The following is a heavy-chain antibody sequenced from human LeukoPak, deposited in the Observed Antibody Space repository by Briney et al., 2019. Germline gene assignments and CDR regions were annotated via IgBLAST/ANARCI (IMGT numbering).Heavy chain of an antibody. CDR1: GFTVSDYS. Sequence: GGSLRLSCAASGFTVSDYSMSWVRQAPGKGLEWVSAISGSGSYADYADSVKGRFTISRDNSKSTLYLQMNSLRAEDTAVYYCAKDRHAPGRYCSSTTCFPFDSWGQGTLVTVSS. J-gene: IGHJ5*01. D-gene: IGHD2-2*01. V-gene: IGHV3-23*01. CDR3: AKDRHAPGRYCSSTTCFPFDS. CDR2: ISGSGSYA.